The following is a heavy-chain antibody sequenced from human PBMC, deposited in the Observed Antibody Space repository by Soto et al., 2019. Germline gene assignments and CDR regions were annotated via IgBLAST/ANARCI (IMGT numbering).Heavy chain of an antibody. CDR3: ARTFYYGSGTSDY. J-gene: IGHJ4*02. D-gene: IGHD3-10*01. Sequence: PSETLSLTCTVSGGSISSSYWSWIRQPPGKGLEWIGYIYYSGSAYYNPSLKSRVTISVDTSRSQFSLKLSSVTAADTAVYYCARTFYYGSGTSDYWGQGTLVTVSS. V-gene: IGHV4-59*12. CDR2: IYYSGSA. CDR1: GGSISSSY.